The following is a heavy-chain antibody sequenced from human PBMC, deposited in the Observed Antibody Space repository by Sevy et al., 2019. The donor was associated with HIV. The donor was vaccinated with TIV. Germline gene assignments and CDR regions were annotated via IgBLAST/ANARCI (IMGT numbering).Heavy chain of an antibody. D-gene: IGHD1-26*01. J-gene: IGHJ4*02. CDR1: GFIFGDYG. CDR3: TRWSGSQSIFDY. V-gene: IGHV3-49*04. CDR2: FKSKIHGGTT. Sequence: GGSLRLSCTASGFIFGDYGMSWVRQAPGKGLEWIAFFKSKIHGGTTENAASVKGRFTISRDDSKNIVYLQMSNLKTESTAVYYCTRWSGSQSIFDYWGQGTLVTVSS.